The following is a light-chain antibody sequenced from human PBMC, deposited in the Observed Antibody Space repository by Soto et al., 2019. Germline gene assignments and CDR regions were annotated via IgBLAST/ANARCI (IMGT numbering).Light chain of an antibody. CDR2: GAS. J-gene: IGKJ1*01. CDR1: QSVSSSY. Sequence: EIVLTQSPGTLSLSPGERATLSCRASQSVSSSYLVWYQQKPGQAPRLLIYGASSRATGIPDRFSGSGSGTDFTLTISRLEPEDFAVYYCQRYGSSPRTFGQGTKVEIK. CDR3: QRYGSSPRT. V-gene: IGKV3-20*01.